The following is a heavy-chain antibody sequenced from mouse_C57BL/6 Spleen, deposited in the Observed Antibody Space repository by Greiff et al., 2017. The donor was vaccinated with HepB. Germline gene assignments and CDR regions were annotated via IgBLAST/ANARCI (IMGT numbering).Heavy chain of an antibody. V-gene: IGHV1-52*01. CDR3: ASGSEYDWFAY. CDR1: GYTFTSYW. CDR2: IDPSDSET. Sequence: VQLQQPGAELVRPGSSVKLSCKASGYTFTSYWMHWVKQRPIQGLEWIGNIDPSDSETHYNQKFKDKATLTVDKSSSTAYMQLSSLTSEDSAVYYCASGSEYDWFAYWGQGTLVTVSA. D-gene: IGHD2-4*01. J-gene: IGHJ3*01.